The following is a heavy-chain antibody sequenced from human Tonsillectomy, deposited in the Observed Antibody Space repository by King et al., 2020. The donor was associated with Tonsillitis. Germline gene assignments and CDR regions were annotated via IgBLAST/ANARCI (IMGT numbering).Heavy chain of an antibody. D-gene: IGHD2-15*01. J-gene: IGHJ5*02. CDR1: VFTFSDYY. Sequence: VQLVESGGGLVKPGGSLRLSCAASVFTFSDYYMSWIRQAPGKGLEWVSYISSSSDYTNYADSVKGRFTISRDNAKNSLYLQMNSLRAEDTAMYYCARGPVAATASGWFDPWGQGTLVTVSS. CDR3: ARGPVAATASGWFDP. CDR2: ISSSSDYT. V-gene: IGHV3-11*05.